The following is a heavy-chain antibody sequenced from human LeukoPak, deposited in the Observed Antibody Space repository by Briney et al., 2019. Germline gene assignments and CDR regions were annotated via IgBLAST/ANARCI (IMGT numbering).Heavy chain of an antibody. D-gene: IGHD6-13*01. V-gene: IGHV4-59*01. CDR1: GDSISTYY. J-gene: IGHJ4*02. Sequence: SETLSLTCTVSGDSISTYYWSWIRQPPGKGLEWIGYIYYSGSTKYNPSLKSRVTISVDTSKNQFPLKLSSVTAADTAVYYCARVKGQSAAGNDYWGQGTLVTVSS. CDR3: ARVKGQSAAGNDY. CDR2: IYYSGST.